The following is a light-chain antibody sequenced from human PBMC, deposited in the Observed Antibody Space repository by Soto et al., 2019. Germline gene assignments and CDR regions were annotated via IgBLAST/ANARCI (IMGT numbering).Light chain of an antibody. CDR1: SSNLGDNT. J-gene: IGLJ1*01. V-gene: IGLV1-44*01. Sequence: QPMLTEPPSAYDCTAQRVTISCSTSSSNLGDNTVNWYQQVPGAAPKLLIYSYDQRPPGVPDRFSGSKSGTSASLVISGLQSEDEADYYCAAWDASLDGYVFGTGSKVTV. CDR2: SYD. CDR3: AAWDASLDGYV.